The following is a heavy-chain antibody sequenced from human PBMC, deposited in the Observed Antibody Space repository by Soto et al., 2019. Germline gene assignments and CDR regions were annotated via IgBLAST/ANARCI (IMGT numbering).Heavy chain of an antibody. Sequence: GGSLSLSCTASGFTFGDYAMSWFRQAPGKGLEWVGFIRSELYGGTTEYAASVKGRFTISRDDSKSIAYLQMNSLKTEDTALYYCASSFYYDSSGLNWFDPWGQGTLVTVSS. D-gene: IGHD3-22*01. J-gene: IGHJ5*02. CDR1: GFTFGDYA. CDR3: ASSFYYDSSGLNWFDP. CDR2: IRSELYGGTT. V-gene: IGHV3-49*03.